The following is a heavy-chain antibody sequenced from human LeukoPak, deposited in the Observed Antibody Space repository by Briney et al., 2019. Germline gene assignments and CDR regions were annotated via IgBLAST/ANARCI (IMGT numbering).Heavy chain of an antibody. CDR2: ISSSGSTI. CDR3: ARGPYYYDSSAPTDLGYYFDY. J-gene: IGHJ4*02. V-gene: IGHV3-48*03. Sequence: PGGSLRLSCAASGFTFSSYEMNWVRQAPGKGLEWVSYISSSGSTIYYADSVKGRFTISRDNAKNSLYLQMNSLRAEDTAVYYCARGPYYYDSSAPTDLGYYFDYWGQGTLVTVSS. CDR1: GFTFSSYE. D-gene: IGHD3-22*01.